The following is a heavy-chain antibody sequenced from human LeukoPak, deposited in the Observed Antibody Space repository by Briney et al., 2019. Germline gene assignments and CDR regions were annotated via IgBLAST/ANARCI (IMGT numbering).Heavy chain of an antibody. V-gene: IGHV1-69*01. Sequence: ASVKVSCKASGGTFSSYAISWVRQAPGQGLEWMGGIIPIIGTANYAQKFQGRVTITADESTSTAYMELSSLRSEDTAVYYCAREGIAAAGTITFDPWGQGTLVTVSS. CDR1: GGTFSSYA. CDR2: IIPIIGTA. J-gene: IGHJ5*02. CDR3: AREGIAAAGTITFDP. D-gene: IGHD6-13*01.